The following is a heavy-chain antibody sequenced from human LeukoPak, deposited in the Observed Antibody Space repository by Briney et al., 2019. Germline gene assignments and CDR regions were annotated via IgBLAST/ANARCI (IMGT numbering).Heavy chain of an antibody. CDR3: AKDPPYYYDSSGYGGGAFDI. CDR2: ISTGTYI. V-gene: IGHV3-48*03. Sequence: PGGSLRLSCVASGFTFSRFEMNWVRQAPGKGLEWISHISTGTYIAYTDSVKGRFTISRDNSKNTVYLQMNSLRAEDTAVYYCAKDPPYYYDSSGYGGGAFDIWGQGTMVTVSS. CDR1: GFTFSRFE. J-gene: IGHJ3*02. D-gene: IGHD3-22*01.